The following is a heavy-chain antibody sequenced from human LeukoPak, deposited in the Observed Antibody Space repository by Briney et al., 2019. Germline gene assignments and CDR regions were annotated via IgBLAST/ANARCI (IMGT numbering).Heavy chain of an antibody. CDR2: INHSGST. V-gene: IGHV4-34*01. D-gene: IGHD1-26*01. CDR1: GGSFSGYY. CDR3: ARGGNSGSYSALYYFDY. J-gene: IGHJ4*02. Sequence: PSETLSLTCAVYGGSFSGYYWSWIRQPPGKGLEWMGEINHSGSTNYNPSLKSRVTISVDTSKNQFSLTLSSVTAADTAVYYCARGGNSGSYSALYYFDYWGQGTLVTVSS.